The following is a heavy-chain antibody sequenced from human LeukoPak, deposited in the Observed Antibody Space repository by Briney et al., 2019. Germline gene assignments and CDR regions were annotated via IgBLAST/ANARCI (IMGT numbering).Heavy chain of an antibody. J-gene: IGHJ6*02. CDR1: GDRVSSNSAA. CDR2: TYYRSKWYN. V-gene: IGHV6-1*01. Sequence: SQTLSLTCAISGDRVSSNSAAWNWIRQSPSTGLEWLGRTYYRSKWYNDYAVSVKSRISINPDTSKNQFSLQLNSVTPEDTAVYYCARGRGYGDFGMDVWGQGTTVTVSS. CDR3: ARGRGYGDFGMDV. D-gene: IGHD3-3*01.